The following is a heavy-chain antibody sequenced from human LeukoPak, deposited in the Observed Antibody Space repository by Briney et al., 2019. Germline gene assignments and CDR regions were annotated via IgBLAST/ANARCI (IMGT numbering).Heavy chain of an antibody. J-gene: IGHJ4*02. CDR3: ARDSRTYSSGWYYFDY. CDR1: GFTFSSYA. CDR2: ISGSGGST. V-gene: IGHV3-23*01. Sequence: GGSLRLSCAASGFTFSSYAMSWVRQAPGKGLEWVSAISGSGGSTYYADSVKGRFTISRDNSKNALYLQMNGLRAEDTAVYYCARDSRTYSSGWYYFDYWGQGTLVTVSS. D-gene: IGHD6-19*01.